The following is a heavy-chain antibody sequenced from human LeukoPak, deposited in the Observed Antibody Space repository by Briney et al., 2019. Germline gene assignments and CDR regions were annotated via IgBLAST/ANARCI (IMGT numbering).Heavy chain of an antibody. Sequence: GGSLRLSCTASGLTFSDYSMHWVRQAPGKGLEWVSYISGSGRTIYYADSVKGRFTISRDNSKNTLYLQMNSLRAEDTAVYYCAKDRDSGYPSTNGYWGQGTLVTVSS. D-gene: IGHD5-12*01. CDR2: ISGSGRTI. V-gene: IGHV3-48*01. CDR3: AKDRDSGYPSTNGY. J-gene: IGHJ4*02. CDR1: GLTFSDYS.